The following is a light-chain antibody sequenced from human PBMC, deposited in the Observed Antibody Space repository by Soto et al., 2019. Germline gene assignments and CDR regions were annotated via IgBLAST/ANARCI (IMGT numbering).Light chain of an antibody. V-gene: IGLV2-14*01. J-gene: IGLJ1*01. CDR2: DVS. CDR3: SSYTSSSTLYV. CDR1: SSDVGGYNY. Sequence: QSALTQPASVSGSPGQSITISCTGTSSDVGGYNYVSWYQQHPSKAPKLMIYDVSNRPSGVSNRFSGSKSGNTASPTISGLQAEDEADYYCSSYTSSSTLYVFGTGTKVTVL.